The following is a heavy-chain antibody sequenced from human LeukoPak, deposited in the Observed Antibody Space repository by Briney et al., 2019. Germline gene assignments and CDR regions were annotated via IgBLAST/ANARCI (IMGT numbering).Heavy chain of an antibody. CDR3: ARGQMWIAYYDY. V-gene: IGHV3-48*01. CDR2: ISSSSSTI. Sequence: GSLRLPCSASGFTFSSYSMNLVRQAPGKGLEWVSYISSSSSTIYYADSVKGRFTISRDNAKNSLYLQMNSLRAEDTAVYYCARGQMWIAYYDYWGQGTLVTVSS. D-gene: IGHD5-12*01. CDR1: GFTFSSYS. J-gene: IGHJ4*02.